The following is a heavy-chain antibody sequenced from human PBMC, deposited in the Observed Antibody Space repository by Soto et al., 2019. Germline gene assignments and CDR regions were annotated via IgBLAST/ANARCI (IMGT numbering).Heavy chain of an antibody. V-gene: IGHV4-59*01. J-gene: IGHJ3*02. Sequence: SETLSLAYTVSVGSISGYYWIWIRQPPGKGLEWIGYIYYSGSTNYNPSLKSRVTISVDTSKNQFSLKLSSVTAADTAVYYCARVNYYDSSGYYPDAFDIWGQGTMVTVSS. CDR2: IYYSGST. CDR1: VGSISGYY. CDR3: ARVNYYDSSGYYPDAFDI. D-gene: IGHD3-22*01.